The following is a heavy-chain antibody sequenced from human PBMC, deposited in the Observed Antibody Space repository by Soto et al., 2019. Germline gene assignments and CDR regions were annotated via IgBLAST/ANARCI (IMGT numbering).Heavy chain of an antibody. CDR2: IYYSGST. Sequence: SETLSLTCTVSGGSISSYYWSWIRQPPGKGLEWIGYIYYSGSTNYNPSLKSRVTISVDTSKNQFSLKLSSVTAADTAVYYCARGPKIAMDNWFDPWGQGTLVTVSS. D-gene: IGHD5-18*01. J-gene: IGHJ5*02. CDR1: GGSISSYY. V-gene: IGHV4-59*01. CDR3: ARGPKIAMDNWFDP.